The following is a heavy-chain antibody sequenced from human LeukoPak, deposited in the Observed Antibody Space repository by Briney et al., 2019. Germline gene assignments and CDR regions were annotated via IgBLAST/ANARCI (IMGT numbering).Heavy chain of an antibody. J-gene: IGHJ4*02. CDR2: IYYSGST. V-gene: IGHV4-39*01. CDR1: GGSISSSSYY. D-gene: IGHD1-26*01. Sequence: SXTLSLTCTVSGGSISSSSYYWGWIRQPPGKGLEWIVSIYYSGSTYYNPSLKSRVTISVDTSKNQSSLKLSSVTAADTAVYYCARRGYSGSYGDDYWGQGTLVTVSS. CDR3: ARRGYSGSYGDDY.